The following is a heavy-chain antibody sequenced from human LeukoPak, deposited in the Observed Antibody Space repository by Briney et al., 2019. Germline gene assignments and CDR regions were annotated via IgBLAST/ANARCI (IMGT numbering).Heavy chain of an antibody. Sequence: GGSLRLSCAASGFTFSSYAMSWVRQAPGKGLEWVSAISGSGGSTYYADSVKGRFTISRDNSKNTLYLQMNSLRAEDAAVYYCAKDDVVPAAILMDVWGKGTTVTVSS. V-gene: IGHV3-23*01. J-gene: IGHJ6*04. CDR2: ISGSGGST. D-gene: IGHD2-2*01. CDR3: AKDDVVPAAILMDV. CDR1: GFTFSSYA.